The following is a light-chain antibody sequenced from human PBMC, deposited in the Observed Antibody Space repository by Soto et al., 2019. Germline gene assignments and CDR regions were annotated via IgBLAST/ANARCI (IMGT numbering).Light chain of an antibody. V-gene: IGLV2-14*03. J-gene: IGLJ1*01. CDR3: SSFTRGNSYV. CDR2: DVS. Sequence: QSALTQPASVSGSPGQSITISCTGTSSDVGAYNYVSGYQQHPGKVPKLMIYDVSDRPSGVSNRFSGSKSGNTASLTISGLQDEDEADYYCSSFTRGNSYVFGTGTKVTVL. CDR1: SSDVGAYNY.